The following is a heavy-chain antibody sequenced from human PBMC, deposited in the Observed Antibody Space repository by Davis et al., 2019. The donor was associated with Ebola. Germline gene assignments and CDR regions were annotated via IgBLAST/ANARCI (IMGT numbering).Heavy chain of an antibody. CDR1: GFTFGSYS. CDR2: ISSSSYI. D-gene: IGHD4-11*01. CDR3: ARDVSTETALNYDCYMDV. J-gene: IGHJ6*03. Sequence: GESLKISCAASGFTFGSYSMNWVRQAPGKGLEWVSYISSSSYIYYADSVRGRFTISRDNAKNSLYLQMNSLRAEDTAVYYCARDVSTETALNYDCYMDVWGRGTTVTVSS. V-gene: IGHV3-21*06.